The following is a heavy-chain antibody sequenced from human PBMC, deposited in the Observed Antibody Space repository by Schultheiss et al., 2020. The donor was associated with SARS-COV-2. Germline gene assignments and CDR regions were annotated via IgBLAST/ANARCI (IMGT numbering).Heavy chain of an antibody. D-gene: IGHD6-19*01. CDR1: GFTFDDYA. Sequence: SLKISCAASGFTFDDYAMHWVRQAPGKGLEWVSGISWNSGSIGYADSVKGRFTISRDNSKNTLYLQMNSLRAEDTAVYYCARDRRQWYYYYGMDVWGQGATVTVSS. V-gene: IGHV3-9*01. CDR3: ARDRRQWYYYYGMDV. J-gene: IGHJ6*02. CDR2: ISWNSGSI.